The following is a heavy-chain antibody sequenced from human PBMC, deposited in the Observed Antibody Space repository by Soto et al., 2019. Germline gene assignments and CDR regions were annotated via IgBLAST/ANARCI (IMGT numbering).Heavy chain of an antibody. CDR2: LIPILGLA. J-gene: IGHJ4*02. CDR1: GGTFSNYT. D-gene: IGHD3-16*01. V-gene: IGHV1-69*02. CDR3: ARFKLGEDY. Sequence: QVQLVQSGAEVKKPGSSVKVSCKASGGTFSNYTITWVRQAPGQGLEWMGRLIPILGLANYAQKFRGRVTITADKSTTTAYMELRILTSEDTAMYYCARFKLGEDYWGQGTLVTVSS.